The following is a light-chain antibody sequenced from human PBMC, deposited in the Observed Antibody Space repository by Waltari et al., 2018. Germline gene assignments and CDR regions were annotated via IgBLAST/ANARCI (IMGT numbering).Light chain of an antibody. CDR2: AAS. V-gene: IGKV1-17*01. Sequence: DIQMTQSPSSLSASAGDRVTITCRASQGISTYLNWYQQEPGKAPKRLIYAASSLESGVPSRFSGSGSGTDFTLTISSLQPEDFATYYCLQYNSNPFTFGPGTKLDIK. CDR3: LQYNSNPFT. CDR1: QGISTY. J-gene: IGKJ3*01.